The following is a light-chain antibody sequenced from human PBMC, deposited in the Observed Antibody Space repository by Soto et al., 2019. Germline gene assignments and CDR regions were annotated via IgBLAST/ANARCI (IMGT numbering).Light chain of an antibody. CDR1: SSDVGGYNY. J-gene: IGLJ1*01. Sequence: QSALTQPRSVSGSPGQSVTISCTGTSSDVGGYNYVYWYQQQPGKAPKLIIYDVSKRPSGVPDRFSGSKSGTTASLTISGLQAEDEDDYYCCSYAGSCPYVFGSGTKLTVL. V-gene: IGLV2-11*01. CDR2: DVS. CDR3: CSYAGSCPYV.